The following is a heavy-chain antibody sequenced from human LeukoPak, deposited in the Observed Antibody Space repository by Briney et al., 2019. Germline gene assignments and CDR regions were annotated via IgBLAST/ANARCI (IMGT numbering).Heavy chain of an antibody. CDR3: AKRNGRYAHGDADFDY. CDR2: ISGSGGST. V-gene: IGHV3-23*01. D-gene: IGHD1-26*01. Sequence: GGSLRLSCAASGFTFSSYGMSWVRQAPGKGLEWVSAISGSGGSTYYADSVKGRFTISRDNSKNTLYLQMNSLRAEDTAVYYCAKRNGRYAHGDADFDYWGQGTLVTVSS. J-gene: IGHJ4*02. CDR1: GFTFSSYG.